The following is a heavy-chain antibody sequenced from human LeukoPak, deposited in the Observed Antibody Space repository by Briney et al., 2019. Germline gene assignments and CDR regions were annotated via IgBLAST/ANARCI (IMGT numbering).Heavy chain of an antibody. CDR3: AGGYSGSYYPYYYYGMDV. D-gene: IGHD1-26*01. J-gene: IGHJ6*02. V-gene: IGHV3-7*01. Sequence: GGSLRLSCAASGFIFSSYWMSWVRQAPGKGLEWVANIKQDGSEKYYVDSVKGRITISRDNAKNSLYLQMNSLRAEDTAVYYCAGGYSGSYYPYYYYGMDVWGQGTTVTVSS. CDR1: GFIFSSYW. CDR2: IKQDGSEK.